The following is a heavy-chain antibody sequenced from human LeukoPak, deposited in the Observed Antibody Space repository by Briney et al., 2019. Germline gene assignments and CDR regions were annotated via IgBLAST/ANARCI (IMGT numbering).Heavy chain of an antibody. CDR2: IRYDGSNK. D-gene: IGHD2-2*01. Sequence: PGGSLRLSCAASGFTFSSYGMHWVRQAPGKGLEWVAFIRYDGSNKYYADSVKGRFTISRDNSKNTLYLQMNSLRAEDTAVYYCAKEEEEVPAAIGYTAYYMDVWGKGTTVTISS. J-gene: IGHJ6*03. CDR3: AKEEEEVPAAIGYTAYYMDV. V-gene: IGHV3-30*02. CDR1: GFTFSSYG.